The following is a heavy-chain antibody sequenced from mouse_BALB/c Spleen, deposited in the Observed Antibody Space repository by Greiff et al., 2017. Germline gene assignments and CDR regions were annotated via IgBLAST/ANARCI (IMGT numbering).Heavy chain of an antibody. J-gene: IGHJ4*01. CDR1: GFNIKDYY. CDR3: ARRPYYYGSSLYYAMDY. V-gene: IGHV14-1*02. CDR2: IDPENGNT. Sequence: EVQLKESGAELVRPGALVKLSCKASGFNIKDYYMHWVKQRPEQGLEWIGWIDPENGNTIYDPKFQGKASITADTSSNTAYLQLSSLTSEDTAVYYCARRPYYYGSSLYYAMDYWGQGTSVTVSS. D-gene: IGHD1-1*01.